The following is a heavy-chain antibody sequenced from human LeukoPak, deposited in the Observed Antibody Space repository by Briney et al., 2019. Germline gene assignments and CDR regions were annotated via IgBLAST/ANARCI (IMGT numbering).Heavy chain of an antibody. D-gene: IGHD5-24*01. J-gene: IGHJ4*02. CDR1: GFTFSSYW. Sequence: PGGSLRLSCAASGFTFSSYWMSWVRQAPGKGLEWVANIKEDGSDKKYVDSVKGRFTTSRDNAMNSLYLQMNSLRAEDTAVYYCARMRDGYMGRYYFDYWGQGTLVTVSS. CDR2: IKEDGSDK. CDR3: ARMRDGYMGRYYFDY. V-gene: IGHV3-7*04.